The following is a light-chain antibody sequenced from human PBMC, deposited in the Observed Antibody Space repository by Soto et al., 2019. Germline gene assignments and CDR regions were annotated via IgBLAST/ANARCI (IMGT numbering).Light chain of an antibody. V-gene: IGKV3-11*01. CDR3: QQRSNWPPLT. J-gene: IGKJ3*01. CDR2: DAS. CDR1: QSVSSY. Sequence: EIVLTQSPATLSLSPGERATLSCRASQSVSSYLAWYQQKPGQAPRLLIYDASNRATGIPARFSGSGSGTDFTLTISSLEPADFAVYYCQQRSNWPPLTFGPGTKVYIK.